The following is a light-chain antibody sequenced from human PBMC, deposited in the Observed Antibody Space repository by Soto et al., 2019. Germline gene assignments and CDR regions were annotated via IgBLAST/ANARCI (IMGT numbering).Light chain of an antibody. CDR2: DVT. J-gene: IGLJ2*01. CDR1: SSDVGGYNY. V-gene: IGLV2-8*01. Sequence: QSALTQPPSASGSPGQSVTISCTGTSSDVGGYNYVSWYQQHPGKAPKLMIYDVTKRPSGVPDRFSGSKSGNTASLTVSGLQAEDEADYYCSSYAGTHNVVFGGGTQLTVL. CDR3: SSYAGTHNVV.